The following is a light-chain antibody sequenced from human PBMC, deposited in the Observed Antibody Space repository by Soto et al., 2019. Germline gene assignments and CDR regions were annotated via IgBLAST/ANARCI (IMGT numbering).Light chain of an antibody. Sequence: QSALTQPASVSGSPGQSITISCTGTSSDVGGYNYVSWYQQHPGKAPKLMIYDVSNRPSGXXXXFSGSKSGNTASLTISGXXXXXXXXXYCSSYTSSSTLYVFGTGTKLTVL. CDR3: SSYTSSSTLYV. CDR2: DVS. J-gene: IGLJ1*01. V-gene: IGLV2-14*01. CDR1: SSDVGGYNY.